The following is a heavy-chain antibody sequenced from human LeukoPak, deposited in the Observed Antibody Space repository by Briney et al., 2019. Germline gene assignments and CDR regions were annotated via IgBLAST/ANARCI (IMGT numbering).Heavy chain of an antibody. CDR1: GYTFATSG. Sequence: ASVKVSCKASGYTFATSGISWVRQAPGQGLEWMGWISAYNGNTNYAAKFQGRFTMTTDTSASTAYMELSSLRSEDTAVYYCATNTLEYSSPPGDAFDIWGQGTMVTVSS. J-gene: IGHJ3*02. CDR2: ISAYNGNT. D-gene: IGHD6-6*01. CDR3: ATNTLEYSSPPGDAFDI. V-gene: IGHV1-18*01.